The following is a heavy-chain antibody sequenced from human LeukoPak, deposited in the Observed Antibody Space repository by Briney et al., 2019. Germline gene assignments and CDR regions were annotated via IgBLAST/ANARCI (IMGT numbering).Heavy chain of an antibody. CDR3: ARYHGYAFDY. D-gene: IGHD5-12*01. V-gene: IGHV3-48*02. CDR1: GFTFSYYS. Sequence: PGGSLRLSCVASGFTFSYYSMNWVRRAPGKGLEWVSYINSISGEIWYADSVKGRFTINRDDAKNSLYLQMNSLRDEDTAVYYCARYHGYAFDYWGQGTLVTVSS. J-gene: IGHJ4*02. CDR2: INSISGEI.